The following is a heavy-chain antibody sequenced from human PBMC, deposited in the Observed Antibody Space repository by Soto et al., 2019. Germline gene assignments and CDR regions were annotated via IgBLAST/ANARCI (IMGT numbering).Heavy chain of an antibody. J-gene: IGHJ6*02. Sequence: SVKGSCKASGGYFSNYAISWVRQAPGQGPEWMGGIIPIFRTATYAQKFQGRVTITAGDSTRTAYMELSGLTSEDTADYYCARDYLIPSDADYYFDMDVWGLGTTVTVSS. CDR3: ARDYLIPSDADYYFDMDV. D-gene: IGHD2-21*01. CDR1: GGYFSNYA. CDR2: IIPIFRTA. V-gene: IGHV1-69*13.